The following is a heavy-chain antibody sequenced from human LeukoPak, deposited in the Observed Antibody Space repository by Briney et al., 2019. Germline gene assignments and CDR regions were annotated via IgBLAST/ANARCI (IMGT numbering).Heavy chain of an antibody. J-gene: IGHJ3*02. Sequence: SETLSLTCAVYGGSFRGYYWSWIRQPPGKGLEWIGSIYYSGSTYYNPSLKSRVTISVDTSKNQFSLKLSSVTAADTAVYYCARQDYYGSGSYGTPDAFDIWGQGTMVTVSS. V-gene: IGHV4-34*01. CDR2: IYYSGST. D-gene: IGHD3-10*01. CDR1: GGSFRGYY. CDR3: ARQDYYGSGSYGTPDAFDI.